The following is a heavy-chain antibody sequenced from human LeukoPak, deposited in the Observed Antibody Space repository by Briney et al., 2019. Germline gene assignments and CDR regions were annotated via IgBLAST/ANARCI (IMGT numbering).Heavy chain of an antibody. V-gene: IGHV4-4*07. D-gene: IGHD3-16*02. CDR2: IYTSGST. CDR3: AISPTNRVTEDY. J-gene: IGHJ4*02. CDR1: GDSISSYY. Sequence: SETLSLTCTVSGDSISSYYWSWIRQPARKGLEWIGRIYTSGSTNYNPSLKSRVTMSLDTSKNQFSLKLNSVTAADTAVYYCAISPTNRVTEDYWGQGTLVTVSS.